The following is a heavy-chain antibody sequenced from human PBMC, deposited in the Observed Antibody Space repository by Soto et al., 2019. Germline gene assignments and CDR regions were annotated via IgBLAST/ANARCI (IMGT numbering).Heavy chain of an antibody. Sequence: ASVKFSYKASGYTFTSYGISWVRQAPGQVLECMVWISAYNGNTNYXXKLQGRVXXTTDTSTSTAXMELRXLGSDDTAVYYCARESPTADYWGQGSLVTXSS. V-gene: IGHV1-18*01. J-gene: IGHJ4*02. CDR3: ARESPTADY. CDR1: GYTFTSYG. CDR2: ISAYNGNT.